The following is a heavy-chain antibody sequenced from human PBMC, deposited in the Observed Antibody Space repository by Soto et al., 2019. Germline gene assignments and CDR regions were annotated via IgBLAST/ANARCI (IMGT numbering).Heavy chain of an antibody. J-gene: IGHJ4*02. Sequence: LSLTCAVYGGSFSGYYWSWIRQPPGKGLEWIGEINHSGSTNYNPSLKSRVTISVDTSKNQFSLKLSSVTAADTAVYYCARAQYYYDSSGHYYFDYWGQGTLVTVSS. CDR2: INHSGST. V-gene: IGHV4-34*01. CDR1: GGSFSGYY. D-gene: IGHD3-22*01. CDR3: ARAQYYYDSSGHYYFDY.